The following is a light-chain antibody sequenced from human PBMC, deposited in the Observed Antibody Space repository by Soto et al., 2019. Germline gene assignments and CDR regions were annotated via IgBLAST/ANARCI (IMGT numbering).Light chain of an antibody. CDR1: QSISSW. CDR3: QQYNSYVT. J-gene: IGKJ4*01. V-gene: IGKV1-5*01. Sequence: DIQMTQSPSTLSASVGDRVTITCRASQSISSWLAWYQQKPGKAPKLLIYDASSLESGVPSRFSGSGSGTEFTHTISSLQPDDFATYYCQQYNSYVTFGGGTKVEIK. CDR2: DAS.